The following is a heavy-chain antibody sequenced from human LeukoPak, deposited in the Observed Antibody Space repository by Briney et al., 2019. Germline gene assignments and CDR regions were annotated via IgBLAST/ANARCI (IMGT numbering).Heavy chain of an antibody. V-gene: IGHV4-39*07. CDR3: AREYTLYRSGWFLDY. CDR2: IDYSGNT. D-gene: IGHD6-19*01. Sequence: SETLSLTCTVSGDSSSSSIYYWGWIHQPPGKGLEWIGSIDYSGNTYYNPSLKSRATISIDTSKNQFSLKLSSVTAADTAVYYCAREYTLYRSGWFLDYWGQGTVVTVSS. CDR1: GDSSSSSIYY. J-gene: IGHJ4*02.